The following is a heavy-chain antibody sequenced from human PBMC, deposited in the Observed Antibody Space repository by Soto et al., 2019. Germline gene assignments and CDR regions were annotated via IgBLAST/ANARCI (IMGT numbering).Heavy chain of an antibody. CDR1: GFTFSSYA. V-gene: IGHV3-23*01. Sequence: GGSLRLSCAASGFTFSSYAMSWVRQAPGEGLEWVSAISGSGGSTYYADSVKGRFTISRDNSKNTLYLQMNSLRAEDTAVYYCAKGSRSRPLSFDYWGQGTLVTVSS. CDR2: ISGSGGST. CDR3: AKGSRSRPLSFDY. D-gene: IGHD3-10*01. J-gene: IGHJ4*02.